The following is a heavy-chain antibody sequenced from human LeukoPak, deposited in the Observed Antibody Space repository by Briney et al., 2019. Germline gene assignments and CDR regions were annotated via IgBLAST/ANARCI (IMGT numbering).Heavy chain of an antibody. V-gene: IGHV3-21*01. Sequence: GESLKISCAASGFTFSTYSMNWVRQAPGKGLEWVSSISSGSSYIYYADSVKGRFTISRDNAKNSLYLQMNSLRAEDTAVYYCAFDSSGYYWARLYWGQGTLVTVSS. CDR3: AFDSSGYYWARLY. CDR2: ISSGSSYI. CDR1: GFTFSTYS. J-gene: IGHJ4*02. D-gene: IGHD3-22*01.